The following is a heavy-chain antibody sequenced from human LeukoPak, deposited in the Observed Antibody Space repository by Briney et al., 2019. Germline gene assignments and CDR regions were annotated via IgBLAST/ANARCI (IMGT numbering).Heavy chain of an antibody. J-gene: IGHJ6*03. V-gene: IGHV3-21*01. CDR2: ISSSSSYI. D-gene: IGHD2-15*01. CDR3: AKNGDRGAYCSGGTCYPYYYYCMDV. CDR1: GFTFNTYN. Sequence: GGSLRLSCAASGFTFNTYNMNWVRQAPGKGLEWVSSISSSSSYIYYADSVKGRFTISRDNAKNSLYLQMNSLRAEDTAVYYCAKNGDRGAYCSGGTCYPYYYYCMDVWGKGTTVTISS.